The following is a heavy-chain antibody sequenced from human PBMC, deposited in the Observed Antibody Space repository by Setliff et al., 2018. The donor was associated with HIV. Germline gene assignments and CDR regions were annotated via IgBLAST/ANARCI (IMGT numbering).Heavy chain of an antibody. D-gene: IGHD5-12*01. CDR1: GYTFTSYG. Sequence: ASVKVSCKASGYTFTSYGISWVRQAPGKGLEWMGWISAYNGDTNYAQKLQGRVTMTTDTSTSTDYMELRSLRSDDTAVYYCARAHKVAPLDFWGQGTLVTVSA. CDR3: ARAHKVAPLDF. J-gene: IGHJ4*02. CDR2: ISAYNGDT. V-gene: IGHV1-18*01.